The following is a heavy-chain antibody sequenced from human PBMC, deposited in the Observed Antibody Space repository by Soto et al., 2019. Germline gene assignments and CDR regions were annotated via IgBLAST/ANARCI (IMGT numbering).Heavy chain of an antibody. Sequence: QVQLVQSGAEVKKPGASVKVSCKASGYTFTSYGISWVRQAPGQGLEWMGWISAYNGNTNYAQKLQGRDTMTTDTSTSTAYMELRSLRSDDTAVYYCARDSPLFRYTRPYYYGMDVWGQGTTVTVPS. D-gene: IGHD3-9*01. CDR1: GYTFTSYG. J-gene: IGHJ6*02. V-gene: IGHV1-18*01. CDR2: ISAYNGNT. CDR3: ARDSPLFRYTRPYYYGMDV.